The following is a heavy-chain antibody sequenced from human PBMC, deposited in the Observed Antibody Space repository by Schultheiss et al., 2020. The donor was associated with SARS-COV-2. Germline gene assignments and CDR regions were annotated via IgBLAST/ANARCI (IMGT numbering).Heavy chain of an antibody. J-gene: IGHJ4*02. CDR3: AKDRLPYYYGSGGYFDY. V-gene: IGHV3-23*01. Sequence: GGSLRLSCAASGFTFSSYAMSWVRQAPGKGLEWVSAISGSGGSTYYADSVKGLFTISRDNSKNTLYLQMNSLRAEDTAVYYCAKDRLPYYYGSGGYFDYWGQGTLVTVSS. CDR1: GFTFSSYA. CDR2: ISGSGGST. D-gene: IGHD3-10*01.